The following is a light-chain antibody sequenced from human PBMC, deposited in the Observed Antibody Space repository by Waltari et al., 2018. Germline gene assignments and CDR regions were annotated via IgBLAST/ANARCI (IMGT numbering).Light chain of an antibody. J-gene: IGLJ2*01. CDR1: SSDVGGYDY. Sequence: QSALTQPPSASGSPGQSVTISCTGTSSDVGGYDYVSWYQQHPGKAPKLMIYEVSKRPAWFPARCAGSKSGNRASLTLSGLQAEDEADYYDSSYAGGNNAKVVFGGGTKLTVL. V-gene: IGLV2-8*01. CDR2: EVS. CDR3: SSYAGGNNAKVV.